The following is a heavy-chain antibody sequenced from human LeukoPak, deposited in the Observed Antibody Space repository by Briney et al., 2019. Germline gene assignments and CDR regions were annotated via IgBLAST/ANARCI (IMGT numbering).Heavy chain of an antibody. CDR3: ARRWDYYDSSAFDI. D-gene: IGHD3-22*01. CDR1: GGSISSSSYY. CDR2: IYYSGST. V-gene: IGHV4-39*01. J-gene: IGHJ3*02. Sequence: KPSETLSLTCTVSGGSISSSSYYWGWIRQPPGKGLEWIGSIYYSGSTYYNPSLRSRVTISVDTSKNQFSLKLSSVTAADTAVYYCARRWDYYDSSAFDIWGQGTMVTVSS.